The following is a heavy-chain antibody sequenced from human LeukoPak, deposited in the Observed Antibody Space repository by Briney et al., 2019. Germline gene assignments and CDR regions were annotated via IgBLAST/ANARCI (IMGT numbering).Heavy chain of an antibody. V-gene: IGHV3-23*01. Sequence: GGSLRLSCAVSGLTFNNYAMSWVRQAPGKGLEWVSGISGRGASKYYADSVKGRFTISRDNSKNTLYLQMNSLRAEDTAVYYCARGGTKQLWFGMRRGVPNAFDIWGQGTMVTVSS. D-gene: IGHD3-10*01. CDR3: ARGGTKQLWFGMRRGVPNAFDI. CDR2: ISGRGASK. CDR1: GLTFNNYA. J-gene: IGHJ3*02.